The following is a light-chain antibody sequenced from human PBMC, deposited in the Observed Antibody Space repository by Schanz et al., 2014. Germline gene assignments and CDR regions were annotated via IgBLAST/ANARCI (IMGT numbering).Light chain of an antibody. J-gene: IGLJ2*01. CDR2: DVS. Sequence: QSALTQPASVSGSPGQSITISCTGTSSDVGGYNYVSWYQQHPGKAPKLMIYDVSNRPSGVSNRFSGSKSGNTASLTISGLQAEDEADYYCCSYAGSSTFDVVFGGGTKLTVL. CDR1: SSDVGGYNY. V-gene: IGLV2-23*02. CDR3: CSYAGSSTFDVV.